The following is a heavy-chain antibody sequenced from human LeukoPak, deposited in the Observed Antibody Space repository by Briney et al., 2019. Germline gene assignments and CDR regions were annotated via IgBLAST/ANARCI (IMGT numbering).Heavy chain of an antibody. D-gene: IGHD2-2*01. V-gene: IGHV3-53*04. J-gene: IGHJ4*02. CDR2: IDRGSGT. CDR3: ARLKYQLIFDY. Sequence: GGSLRLSCAASGLNVSTNYMSWVRQVPGRGLERVSVIDRGSGTNYADSVEGRFTISRHKSKNTVYLQMNSLRAEDTAVYYCARLKYQLIFDYWGQGALVTVSS. CDR1: GLNVSTNY.